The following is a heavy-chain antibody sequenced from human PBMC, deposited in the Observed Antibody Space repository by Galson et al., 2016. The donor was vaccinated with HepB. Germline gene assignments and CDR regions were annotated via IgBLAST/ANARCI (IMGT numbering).Heavy chain of an antibody. D-gene: IGHD4-17*01. J-gene: IGHJ6*02. CDR1: GFTFSSYW. Sequence: SLRLSCAASGFTFSSYWMHWVRQAPGKGLEWVAVISYDGNNRHYADAVKGRFTISRDSSTNTVYLQMNSLRADDTAVYFCARDRGLLYYYYGMDVWGQGTTVTVSS. CDR3: ARDRGLLYYYYGMDV. CDR2: ISYDGNNR. V-gene: IGHV3-33*08.